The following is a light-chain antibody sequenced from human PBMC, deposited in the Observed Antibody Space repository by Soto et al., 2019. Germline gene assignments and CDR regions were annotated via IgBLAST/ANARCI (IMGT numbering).Light chain of an antibody. CDR1: QSVRDRY. Sequence: VVMTQSPATLSVSPGERVVLSCRASQSVRDRYLAWYQQKPGQAPSLLIYDTSTRATGIPARFSGSGSGTEFTLTINSLQSEDFAVYYCQQYSNWPLTFGGGTKVDIK. CDR3: QQYSNWPLT. V-gene: IGKV3-15*01. J-gene: IGKJ4*01. CDR2: DTS.